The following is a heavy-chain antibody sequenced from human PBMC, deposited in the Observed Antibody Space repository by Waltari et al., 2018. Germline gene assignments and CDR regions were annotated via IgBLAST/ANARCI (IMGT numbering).Heavy chain of an antibody. CDR2: VDPADSET. D-gene: IGHD4-4*01. Sequence: EVQLVQSGAEVKKPGATVKISCKASGYPFPHSYIHWVQQAPGKGLEWMGRVDPADSETIYAEKFQGRVTITADTSTDTAYMELSSLRSEDTAVYYRATVLTTVPTYWFDPWGQGTLVTVSS. CDR1: GYPFPHSY. V-gene: IGHV1-69-2*01. CDR3: ATVLTTVPTYWFDP. J-gene: IGHJ5*02.